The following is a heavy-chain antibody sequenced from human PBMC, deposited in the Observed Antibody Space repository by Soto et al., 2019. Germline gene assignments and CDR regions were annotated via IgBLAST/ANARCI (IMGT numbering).Heavy chain of an antibody. V-gene: IGHV3-NL1*01. Sequence: PGGSLRLSCAASGFTFSSYSMNWVRHAPGKGLECVSVIYAGGNTYYADSVKGRFSIARDKSTNTLYLQMNSLRPNDTAVYYCVKDTLGGITPVFMTGTDWGQGTLETVSS. CDR3: VKDTLGGITPVFMTGTD. CDR1: GFTFSSYS. D-gene: IGHD1-1*01. J-gene: IGHJ1*01. CDR2: IYAGGNT.